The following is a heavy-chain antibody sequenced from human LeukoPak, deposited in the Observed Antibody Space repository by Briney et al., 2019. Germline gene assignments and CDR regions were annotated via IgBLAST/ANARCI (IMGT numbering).Heavy chain of an antibody. CDR1: GFTFGNSW. D-gene: IGHD1-14*01. CDR3: VVVVEPPDSDGFDV. Sequence: PGGSLRLSCAASGFTFGNSWVHWVRQAPGKGLVWVSLISADGSTATYADSVKGRFTISRDNARNTLPLQMNSLTIEDTAVYYCVVVVEPPDSDGFDVWGQGTMITVSS. J-gene: IGHJ3*01. CDR2: ISADGSTA. V-gene: IGHV3-74*01.